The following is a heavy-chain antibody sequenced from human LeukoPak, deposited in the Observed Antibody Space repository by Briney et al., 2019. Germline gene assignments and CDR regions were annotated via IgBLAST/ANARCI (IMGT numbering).Heavy chain of an antibody. V-gene: IGHV3-33*01. CDR3: ATAGSGTYADY. CDR1: GFTFSSYD. D-gene: IGHD1-26*01. CDR2: IWYDGSNK. J-gene: IGHJ4*02. Sequence: GRSLRLSCAASGFTFSSYDMHWVRHAPGKGLEWVALIWYDGSNKYYADSVKGRFTISRDNSKNTLYLQMNSLRAEDTALYYCATAGSGTYADYWGLGTLVTVSS.